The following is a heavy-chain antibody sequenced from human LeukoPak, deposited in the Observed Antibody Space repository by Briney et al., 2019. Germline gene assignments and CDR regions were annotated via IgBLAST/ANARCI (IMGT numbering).Heavy chain of an antibody. CDR2: IHYSGST. CDR1: GGSISGHY. D-gene: IGHD2-15*01. V-gene: IGHV4-59*11. J-gene: IGHJ4*02. Sequence: SETLSLTCTVSGGSISGHYWSWIRQPPGKGLEWIGFIHYSGSTYYHPSLNSRVTMSIDTSNNQFSLKLSSVTAAGTAIYYCARGGNCSGGTCSSFPGASFEYWGPGTLVTVSS. CDR3: ARGGNCSGGTCSSFPGASFEY.